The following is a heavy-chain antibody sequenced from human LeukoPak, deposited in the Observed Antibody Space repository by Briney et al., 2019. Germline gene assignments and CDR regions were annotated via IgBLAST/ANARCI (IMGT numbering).Heavy chain of an antibody. CDR1: GFTFNRYG. D-gene: IGHD6-19*01. Sequence: GGSLRLSCAASGFTFNRYGMSWVRQAPGKGLEWVSAISGSGGTTYYADSVKGRFTISRDNSKNTLYLQINSQRAEDTAVYYCAKDHLPGIVVADRDYWGQGTLVTVSS. J-gene: IGHJ4*02. CDR3: AKDHLPGIVVADRDY. V-gene: IGHV3-23*01. CDR2: ISGSGGTT.